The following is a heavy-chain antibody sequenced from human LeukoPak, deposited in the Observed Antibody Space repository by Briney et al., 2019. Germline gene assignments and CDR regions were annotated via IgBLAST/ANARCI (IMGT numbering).Heavy chain of an antibody. J-gene: IGHJ6*02. CDR3: AKAHADSGYDFQKHGMDI. D-gene: IGHD5-12*01. Sequence: TGGSLRLSCAASGFTFSSYAMSWVRQAPGAGLEWVSAISGSGGSTYYADSVKGRFTISRDNSKNTLYLQMNSLRAEDTAVYYCAKAHADSGYDFQKHGMDIWGQGTTVTVSS. V-gene: IGHV3-23*01. CDR1: GFTFSSYA. CDR2: ISGSGGST.